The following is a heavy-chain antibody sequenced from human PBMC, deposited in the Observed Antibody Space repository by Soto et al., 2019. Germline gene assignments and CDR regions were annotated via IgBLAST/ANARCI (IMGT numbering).Heavy chain of an antibody. V-gene: IGHV1-18*04. CDR1: GYDFSSYG. J-gene: IGHJ4*02. D-gene: IGHD2-2*01. CDR3: ARDPQRNDY. CDR2: ISASNGNR. Sequence: QVQLVQSGAEVKKPGASVKVSCKASGYDFSSYGISWVRQAPGQGLEWMGWISASNGNRDYAQQFQGRATMTSDTSRTTAYMELRSLRSDDTAVYYCARDPQRNDYWGQGTLVNVSS.